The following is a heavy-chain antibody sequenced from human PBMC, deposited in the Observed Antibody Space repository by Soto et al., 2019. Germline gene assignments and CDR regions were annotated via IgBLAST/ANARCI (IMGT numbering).Heavy chain of an antibody. D-gene: IGHD2-2*01. J-gene: IGHJ6*03. V-gene: IGHV3-48*01. CDR1: GFTFSSFG. CDR3: ARDPRRCSSRSCYDSYYYYYMDV. Sequence: EVQLVESGGGLVQPGGSLRLSCAASGFTFSSFGMYWVRQAPGKGLDWVSYISSSSSNKYYADSVKGRFTISRDNAKNSLYLQMNSLRAEDTAVYYCARDPRRCSSRSCYDSYYYYYMDVWGKGTTVTVSS. CDR2: ISSSSSNK.